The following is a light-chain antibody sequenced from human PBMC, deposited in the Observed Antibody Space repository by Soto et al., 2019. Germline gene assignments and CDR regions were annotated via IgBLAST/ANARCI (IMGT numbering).Light chain of an antibody. CDR2: GAS. J-gene: IGKJ4*01. CDR1: QSVNNNY. Sequence: EIVLTQSPGTLSLSPGERATLSCRASQSVNNNYLAWYQQRPGQAPRLLIHGASNRATGIPDRFSGSGSGTDFTLTISRLEPEDFALYYCQQYAGSPPITFGGGTKVEIK. V-gene: IGKV3-20*01. CDR3: QQYAGSPPIT.